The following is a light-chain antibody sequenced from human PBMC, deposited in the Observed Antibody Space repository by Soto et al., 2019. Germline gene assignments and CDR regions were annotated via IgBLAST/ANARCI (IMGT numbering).Light chain of an antibody. Sequence: QSVLTQPPSVSGAPGQRVTISCTGSDSNIGANYDVHWYQHLPGTAPKLLIYGNINRPSGVPDRFSGSKSGTSASLAITGLQAEDEAYYYCQSYDSSMSGYVFGTGTKVTVL. V-gene: IGLV1-40*01. CDR2: GNI. J-gene: IGLJ1*01. CDR3: QSYDSSMSGYV. CDR1: DSNIGANYD.